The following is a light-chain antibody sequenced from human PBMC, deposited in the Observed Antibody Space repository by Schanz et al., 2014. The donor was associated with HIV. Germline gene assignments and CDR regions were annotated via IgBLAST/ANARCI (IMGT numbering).Light chain of an antibody. V-gene: IGLV1-44*01. J-gene: IGLJ2*01. CDR1: GSNIGSRT. CDR2: NNN. Sequence: QSVLTQPPSASGTPGQRVTITCSGRGSNIGSRTVDWYYQLPGTAPRLLIHNNNQRPSGVPDRFSGSKSGTSASLSISGLQSEDEAEYYCASWDLSLNGPVFGGGTKLTVL. CDR3: ASWDLSLNGPV.